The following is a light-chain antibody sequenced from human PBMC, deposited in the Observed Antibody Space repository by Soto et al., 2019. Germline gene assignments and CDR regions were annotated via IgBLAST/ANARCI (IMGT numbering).Light chain of an antibody. CDR1: QSVSIY. CDR3: QQYNNWPPWT. CDR2: GAS. Sequence: EIVLTQSPATLSLSPGERATLSCRASQSVSIYLAWCQQGPGQAPRLLIYGASTRATGIPARFSGSGSGTEFTLTISSLQSEDFAVYYCQQYNNWPPWTFGQGTKVDIK. J-gene: IGKJ1*01. V-gene: IGKV3-15*01.